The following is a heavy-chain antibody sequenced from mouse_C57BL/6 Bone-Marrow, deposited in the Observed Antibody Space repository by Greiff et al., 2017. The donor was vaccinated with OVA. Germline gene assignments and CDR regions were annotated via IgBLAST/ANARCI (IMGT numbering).Heavy chain of an antibody. V-gene: IGHV5-17*01. CDR1: GFTFSDYG. J-gene: IGHJ3*01. Sequence: EVKLVESGGGLVKPGGSLKLSCAASGFTFSDYGMHWVRQAPEKGLEWVAYISSGSGTIYYADTVKGRFTISRDNAKNTLFLQMTSLRSEDTAMYYCARGPLYYYGSGGFAYWGQGTLVTVSA. CDR2: ISSGSGTI. CDR3: ARGPLYYYGSGGFAY. D-gene: IGHD1-1*01.